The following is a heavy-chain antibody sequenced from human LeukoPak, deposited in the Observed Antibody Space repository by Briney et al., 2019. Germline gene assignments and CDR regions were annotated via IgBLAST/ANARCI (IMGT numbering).Heavy chain of an antibody. V-gene: IGHV1-2*02. CDR1: GYTFTGYY. CDR3: ARDLCSGGSCYPNKNWFDP. D-gene: IGHD2-15*01. J-gene: IGHJ5*02. CDR2: INPNNGGT. Sequence: GASVKVSCKASGYTFTGYYMHWVRQAPGQGLEWMGWINPNNGGTNYAQKFQGRVTMTRDTSISTAYMELSRLRSDDTAVYYCARDLCSGGSCYPNKNWFDPWGQGTLVTVSS.